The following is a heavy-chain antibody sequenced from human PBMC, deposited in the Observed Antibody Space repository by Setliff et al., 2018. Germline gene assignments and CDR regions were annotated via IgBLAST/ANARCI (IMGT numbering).Heavy chain of an antibody. CDR3: ARHKYTHYMDV. CDR2: ITQGGSEK. J-gene: IGHJ6*03. Sequence: ETLSLSCAASGFTFSSYWMSWVRQAPGRGLEWVATITQGGSEKFYVDSVKGRFNISRDNAKNSLSLQMNSLRAEDTAVYYCARHKYTHYMDVWDKGATVTVSS. CDR1: GFTFSSYW. V-gene: IGHV3-7*01. D-gene: IGHD2-2*02.